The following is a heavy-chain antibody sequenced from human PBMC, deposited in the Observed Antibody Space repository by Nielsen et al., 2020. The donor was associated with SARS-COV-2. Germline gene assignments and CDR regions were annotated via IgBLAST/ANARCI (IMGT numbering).Heavy chain of an antibody. J-gene: IGHJ4*02. V-gene: IGHV3-48*03. Sequence: GGSLRLSCAASGFPFSSYEMNWVRQAPGKALEWLSYIGGNGRNIFYADSVKGRFTISRDNAENSLSLQMNSLRAEDTAVYYCAIQAGGYFYPLDFWGQGTLVTVSS. CDR3: AIQAGGYFYPLDF. CDR2: IGGNGRNI. CDR1: GFPFSSYE. D-gene: IGHD3-9*01.